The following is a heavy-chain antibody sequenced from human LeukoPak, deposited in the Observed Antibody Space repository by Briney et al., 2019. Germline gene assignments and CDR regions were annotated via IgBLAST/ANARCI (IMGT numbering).Heavy chain of an antibody. V-gene: IGHV1-69*06. J-gene: IGHJ6*03. CDR2: IIPIFGTA. CDR3: ARAQTTMAYYYYYYMDV. CDR1: GGTFSSYA. Sequence: ASVKVPCKASGGTFSSYAISWVRQAPGQGLEWIGRIIPIFGTANYAQKFQGRVTITADKSTSTAYMELSSLRSEDTAVYYCARAQTTMAYYYYYYMDVWGNGTTVTVSS. D-gene: IGHD5-18*01.